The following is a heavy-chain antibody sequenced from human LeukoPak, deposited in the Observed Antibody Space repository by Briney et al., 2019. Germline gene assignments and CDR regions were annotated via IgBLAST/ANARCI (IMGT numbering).Heavy chain of an antibody. CDR2: ISAYNGNT. CDR1: GYTFTSYG. D-gene: IGHD3-3*01. Sequence: ASVKVSCKASGYTFTSYGISWVRQAPGQGLEWMGWISAYNGNTNYAQKLQGRVTMTTDTSTSTAYMELRSLRSDDTAVYYCARDSTTYYDFWSGYYIFDYWGQGTLVTVSS. V-gene: IGHV1-18*01. CDR3: ARDSTTYYDFWSGYYIFDY. J-gene: IGHJ4*02.